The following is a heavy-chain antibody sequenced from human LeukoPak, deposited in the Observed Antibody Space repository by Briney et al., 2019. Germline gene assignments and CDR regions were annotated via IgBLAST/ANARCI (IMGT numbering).Heavy chain of an antibody. D-gene: IGHD6-13*01. CDR3: TKVRSGSSSWALRVFDY. Sequence: GGSLRLSCAVSGFSFSSEAMGWVRQHPGGGLEWVSTISPAGGTTYYAESMKGRFTISRDNSKSTLYLQMNSLRVDDTAVYYCTKVRSGSSSWALRVFDYWGQGALVTVSS. CDR2: ISPAGGTT. V-gene: IGHV3-23*01. CDR1: GFSFSSEA. J-gene: IGHJ4*02.